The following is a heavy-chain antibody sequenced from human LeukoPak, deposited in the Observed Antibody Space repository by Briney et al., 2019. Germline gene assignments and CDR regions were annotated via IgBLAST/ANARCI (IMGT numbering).Heavy chain of an antibody. CDR2: INHSGST. Sequence: PSETLSLTCAVYGGSFSGYYWSGIRQPPGKGLEGIGEINHSGSTNYNPSLKSRVTISVDTSKRQFSLELSSVTAADTAVYYCARGQDYYDSSGYRFDPWGQGTLVTVSS. CDR3: ARGQDYYDSSGYRFDP. V-gene: IGHV4-34*01. CDR1: GGSFSGYY. J-gene: IGHJ5*02. D-gene: IGHD3-22*01.